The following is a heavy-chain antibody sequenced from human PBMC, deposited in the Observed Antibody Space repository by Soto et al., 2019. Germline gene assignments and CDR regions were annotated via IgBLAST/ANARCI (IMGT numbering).Heavy chain of an antibody. J-gene: IGHJ4*02. CDR3: ARSEGIVATTIDY. V-gene: IGHV1-3*01. Sequence: ASVKVSCKASGYTFTSYAMHWVRQAPGQRLEWMGWINAGNGNTKYSQKFQGRVTITRDTSASTAYMELSSLRSEDTAVYYCARSEGIVATTIDYWGQGTLDTVSS. CDR2: INAGNGNT. D-gene: IGHD5-12*01. CDR1: GYTFTSYA.